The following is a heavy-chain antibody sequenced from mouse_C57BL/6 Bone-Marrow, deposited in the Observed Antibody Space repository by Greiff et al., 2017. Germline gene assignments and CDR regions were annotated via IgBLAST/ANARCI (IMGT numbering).Heavy chain of an antibody. CDR3: ARVGLLVLYYAMDY. CDR1: GYTFTSYW. V-gene: IGHV1-55*01. J-gene: IGHJ4*01. Sequence: VKLQQPGAELVKPGASVKMSCKASGYTFTSYWITWVKQRPGQGLEWIGDIYPGSGSTNYNEKFKSKATLTVDTSSSTAYMQLSSLTSEDSAVYYCARVGLLVLYYAMDYWGQGTSVTVSS. CDR2: IYPGSGST. D-gene: IGHD4-1*01.